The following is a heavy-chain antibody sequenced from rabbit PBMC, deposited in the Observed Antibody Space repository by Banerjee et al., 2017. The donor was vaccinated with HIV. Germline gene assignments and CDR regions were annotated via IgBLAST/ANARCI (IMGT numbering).Heavy chain of an antibody. CDR2: IDPVFGTT. Sequence: QLVESAGDLVQPGGSLKLSCKASGFDFSSYYMSWVRQAPGKGLEWIGYIDPVFGTTYYASWVNGRFTISRDNAQNTVYLQLNSLTAADTATYFCARGDASIPNLWGPGTLVTVS. V-gene: IGHV1S7*01. J-gene: IGHJ4*01. CDR3: ARGDASIPNL. CDR1: GFDFSSYY. D-gene: IGHD4-2*01.